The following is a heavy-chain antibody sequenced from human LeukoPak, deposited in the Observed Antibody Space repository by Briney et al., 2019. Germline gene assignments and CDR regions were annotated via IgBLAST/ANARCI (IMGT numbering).Heavy chain of an antibody. V-gene: IGHV3-30*02. CDR2: IRYDGSNK. CDR3: AKDTEAHGGGGAFDI. D-gene: IGHD4-23*01. Sequence: PGGSLRLSCAASGFTSSSYGMHWVRQAPGKGLEWVAFIRYDGSNKYYADSVKGRFTISRDNSKNTLYLQMNSLRAEDTAVYYCAKDTEAHGGGGAFDIWGQGTMVTVSS. CDR1: GFTSSSYG. J-gene: IGHJ3*02.